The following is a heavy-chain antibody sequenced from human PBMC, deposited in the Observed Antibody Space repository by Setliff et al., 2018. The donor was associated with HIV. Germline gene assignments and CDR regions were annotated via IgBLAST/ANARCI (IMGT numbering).Heavy chain of an antibody. J-gene: IGHJ4*02. CDR2: ISTSSSTI. CDR1: GYTFTSYY. V-gene: IGHV3-48*04. CDR3: AGDLFPYYHDSSPYYPPGY. D-gene: IGHD3-22*01. Sequence: SCKPSGYTFTSYYIHWVRQAPGKGLEWVSYISTSSSTIYYLTSVKGRFTISRDNAKNSLYLQMNRLRVEDTAVYYCAGDLFPYYHDSSPYYPPGYWGQGTLVTVSS.